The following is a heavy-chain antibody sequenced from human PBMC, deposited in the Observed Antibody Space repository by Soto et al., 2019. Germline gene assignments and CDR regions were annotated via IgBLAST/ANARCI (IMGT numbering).Heavy chain of an antibody. CDR3: AKDPKRSVVVAATRSFY. CDR2: IKQDGSEK. J-gene: IGHJ4*02. V-gene: IGHV3-7*05. Sequence: HPGGSLRLSCSASQFTFSNYYMRWVRQAPGKGLEWVAIIKQDGSEKKYVDSVKGRFTISRDNAKNSLYLQMNSLRAEDTAVYYCAKDPKRSVVVAATRSFYWGQGTLVTVSS. D-gene: IGHD2-15*01. CDR1: QFTFSNYY.